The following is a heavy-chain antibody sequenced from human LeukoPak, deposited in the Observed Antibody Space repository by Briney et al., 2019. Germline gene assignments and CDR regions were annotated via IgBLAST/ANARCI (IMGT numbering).Heavy chain of an antibody. Sequence: GGSLRLSCAASGFTFSSYEMTWVRQAPGKGLEWVSNISSSDTTIHYADSVKGRFTISRDNARNSLYLQMNSLRAEDTAVYYCARPLVFWGQGTLVTVSS. D-gene: IGHD6-6*01. V-gene: IGHV3-48*03. CDR2: ISSSDTTI. J-gene: IGHJ4*02. CDR1: GFTFSSYE. CDR3: ARPLVF.